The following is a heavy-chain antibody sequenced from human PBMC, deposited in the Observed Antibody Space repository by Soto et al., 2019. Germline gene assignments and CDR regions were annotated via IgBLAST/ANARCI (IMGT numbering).Heavy chain of an antibody. CDR3: ARAAVAGGYWYFDL. CDR2: INHSGST. J-gene: IGHJ2*01. CDR1: GGSFNGYY. D-gene: IGHD6-19*01. Sequence: HVQLQQWGAGLLKPSETLSLTCAVYGGSFNGYYWSWIRQPPGKGLEWIGEINHSGSTNYNPSLKSRLTISVDTSKNQFSLKLSSLTAADTAVYYCARAAVAGGYWYFDLWGRGTLVIVSS. V-gene: IGHV4-34*01.